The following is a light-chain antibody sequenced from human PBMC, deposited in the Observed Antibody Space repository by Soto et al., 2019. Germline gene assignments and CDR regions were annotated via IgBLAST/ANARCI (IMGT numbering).Light chain of an antibody. J-gene: IGKJ1*01. V-gene: IGKV1-27*01. CDR2: AAS. CDR3: QKYNSALWGWT. Sequence: DIQMTQSPSSLSASVGDRVTITCRASQGISNYLAWYQQKPGKVPKLLIYAASTLQSGVPSRFSGSGSGTDFTLTISSLQPEDVATYYCQKYNSALWGWTFGQGTKVDIK. CDR1: QGISNY.